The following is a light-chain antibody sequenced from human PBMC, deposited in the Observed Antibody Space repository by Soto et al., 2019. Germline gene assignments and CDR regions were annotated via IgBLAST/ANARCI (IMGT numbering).Light chain of an antibody. Sequence: QSVLTQPASVSGSPGQSITISCTGTSSDVGSHNLVSWYQQHPGKAPKLMIYEVTKRPSGVSDRFSGSKSGNTASLTISGLQTEDEADYYCCSYVDSSTFRYAFGTGTKVTVL. CDR2: EVT. J-gene: IGLJ1*01. V-gene: IGLV2-23*02. CDR3: CSYVDSSTFRYA. CDR1: SSDVGSHNL.